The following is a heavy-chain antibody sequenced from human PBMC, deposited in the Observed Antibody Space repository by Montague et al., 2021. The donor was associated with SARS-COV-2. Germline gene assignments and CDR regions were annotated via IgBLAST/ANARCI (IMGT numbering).Heavy chain of an antibody. CDR1: GASMSPYH. D-gene: IGHD3-10*01. V-gene: IGHV4-59*03. J-gene: IGHJ4*02. CDR3: ATSLGGRYYWADHYFDY. Sequence: SETLSLTCAVTGASMSPYHWSWIRQPPGKGLEWIGNLHHSGATNYNPSLESRVTMSVDTPKNQFSLNLISVTAADTAVYFCATSLGGRYYWADHYFDYWGQGILVTVSA. CDR2: LHHSGAT.